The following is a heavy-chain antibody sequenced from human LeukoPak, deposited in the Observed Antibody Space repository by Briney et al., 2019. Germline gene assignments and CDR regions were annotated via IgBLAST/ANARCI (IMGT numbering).Heavy chain of an antibody. D-gene: IGHD6-19*01. CDR1: GFTFSSYS. J-gene: IGHJ4*02. CDR3: ASLAVAGTRYPRARGVPDLY. V-gene: IGHV3-21*05. Sequence: PGGSLRLSCAASGFTFSSYSMNWVRQAPGKGLEWVSYISSSSSYIYYADSVKGRFTISRDNAKNSLYLQMNSLRAEDTAVYYCASLAVAGTRYPRARGVPDLYWGQGTLVTVSS. CDR2: ISSSSSYI.